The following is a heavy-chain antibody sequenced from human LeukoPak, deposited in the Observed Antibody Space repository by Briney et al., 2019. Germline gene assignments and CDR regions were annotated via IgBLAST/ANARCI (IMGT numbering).Heavy chain of an antibody. CDR2: IYPGDSDT. D-gene: IGHD6-6*01. V-gene: IGHV5-51*01. Sequence: GESLKISCRGSGYSFSSYWSAWGLQMAGKDLEGMGIIYPGDSDTRYSPSFQGQVTISADKSISTAYLQWSSLKATDTAMYYCARRMSSSSPYYYYGMDVWGQGTMVTVSS. CDR3: ARRMSSSSPYYYYGMDV. J-gene: IGHJ6*02. CDR1: GYSFSSYW.